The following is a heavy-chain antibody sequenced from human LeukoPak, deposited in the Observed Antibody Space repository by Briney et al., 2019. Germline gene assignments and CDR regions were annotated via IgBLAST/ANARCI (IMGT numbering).Heavy chain of an antibody. CDR2: IYHSGNT. D-gene: IGHD3/OR15-3a*01. V-gene: IGHV4-38-2*02. CDR3: ARQTGSGLFILP. CDR1: GYSISSGYY. J-gene: IGHJ4*02. Sequence: SETLSLTCTVSGYSISSGYYWGWIRQPPGKGLEWIGRIYHSGNTYYNASLKSQVSISIDTSKNQFSLKLTSVTAADTAVYYCARQTGSGLFILPGGQGTLVTVSS.